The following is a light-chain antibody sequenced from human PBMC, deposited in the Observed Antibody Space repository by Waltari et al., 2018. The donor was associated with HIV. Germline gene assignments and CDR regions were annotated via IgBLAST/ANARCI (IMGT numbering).Light chain of an antibody. V-gene: IGLV3-21*02. Sequence: SSVLTQPPSVSVAPGQTARLTCGGDNIGSKTVHWYQQKPGQAPFVVVYDDRDRPSGIPERFSGSNSGNTATLTINRVEAGDEADYYCQVWDTISDHRVFGGGTKLTVL. J-gene: IGLJ2*01. CDR3: QVWDTISDHRV. CDR1: NIGSKT. CDR2: DDR.